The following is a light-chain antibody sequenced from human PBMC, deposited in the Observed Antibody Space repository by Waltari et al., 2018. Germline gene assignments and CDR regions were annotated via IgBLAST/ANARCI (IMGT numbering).Light chain of an antibody. Sequence: QSALTQPASVSGSPGQSITISCTGTSSDIGSYNFVSWYPHHPGTAPKLILYEVTKRPSGVSDRFYGSKSGNTASLTISGLQAEDDADYYCYSSAMSAFVVFGGGTKLTVL. V-gene: IGLV2-23*02. J-gene: IGLJ3*02. CDR1: SSDIGSYNF. CDR3: YSSAMSAFVV. CDR2: EVT.